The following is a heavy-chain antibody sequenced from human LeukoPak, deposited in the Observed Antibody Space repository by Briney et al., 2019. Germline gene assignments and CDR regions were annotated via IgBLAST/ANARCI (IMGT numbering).Heavy chain of an antibody. Sequence: KPSETLSLTCAVYGGSFSGYYWSWIRQPPGKGLEWIGEINHSGSTNYNPSLKSRVTLSVDKSKNQLSLKQSSVTAADRAVYYCARNRRLGGKNCSGGSCRTYYYYGMDVWGQGTTVTVSS. CDR3: ARNRRLGGKNCSGGSCRTYYYYGMDV. V-gene: IGHV4-34*01. J-gene: IGHJ6*02. D-gene: IGHD2-15*01. CDR1: GGSFSGYY. CDR2: INHSGST.